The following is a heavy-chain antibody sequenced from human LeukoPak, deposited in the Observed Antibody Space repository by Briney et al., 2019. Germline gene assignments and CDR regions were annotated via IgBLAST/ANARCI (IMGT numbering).Heavy chain of an antibody. J-gene: IGHJ2*01. CDR1: GFTFSSYW. CDR2: IKQDGSDN. D-gene: IGHD2-8*01. V-gene: IGHV3-7*01. CDR3: ARAPTYCTNGVCRRYFDL. Sequence: GGSLRLSCAASGFTFSSYWMSWVRQAPGKGLEWVANIKQDGSDNYYVDSVKGRFTISRDNAKNSPYLQMNSLRAEDTAVYYCARAPTYCTNGVCRRYFDLWGRGTLVTVSS.